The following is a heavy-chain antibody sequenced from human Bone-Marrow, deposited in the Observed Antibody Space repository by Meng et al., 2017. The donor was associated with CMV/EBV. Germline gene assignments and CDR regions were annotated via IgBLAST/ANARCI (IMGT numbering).Heavy chain of an antibody. V-gene: IGHV1-46*01. Sequence: ASVKVSCKASGYTFTSYYMHWVRQAPGQGLERMGIINPSGGSTSYAQKFQGRVTMTRDTSISTAYMELSRLRSDDTAVYYCARVGDYDYYYYGMDVWGQGPTVTCYS. D-gene: IGHD4-17*01. CDR3: ARVGDYDYYYYGMDV. CDR2: INPSGGST. CDR1: GYTFTSYY. J-gene: IGHJ6*01.